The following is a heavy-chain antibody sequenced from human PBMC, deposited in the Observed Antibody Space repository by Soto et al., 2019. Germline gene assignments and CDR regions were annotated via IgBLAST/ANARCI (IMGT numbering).Heavy chain of an antibody. CDR2: MSYDGSNE. CDR1: GFTFSHYA. CDR3: AKDGSHNFDY. V-gene: IGHV3-30*18. D-gene: IGHD1-26*01. Sequence: QVQLVESGGGVVQPGRSLRLSCAASGFTFSHYAMHWVRQAPGKGLEWVALMSYDGSNEHYADSVKGRFTISRDNSKNTLYLQMNSLRAEDTAVYYCAKDGSHNFDYWGQGTLVTVSS. J-gene: IGHJ4*02.